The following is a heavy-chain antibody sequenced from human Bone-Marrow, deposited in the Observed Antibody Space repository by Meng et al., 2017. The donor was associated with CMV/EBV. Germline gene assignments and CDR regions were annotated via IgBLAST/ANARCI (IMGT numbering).Heavy chain of an antibody. Sequence: GESLKISCAASGFTFSTYSMNWVRQAPGKGLEWVSSISSSSSYIYYADSVKGRFTVSRDNAKNSLYLQMDSLRAEDTAVYYCARDWGSYCGGDCFPQREYYFDYWGQGTLVTVSS. CDR1: GFTFSTYS. CDR2: ISSSSSYI. J-gene: IGHJ4*02. V-gene: IGHV3-21*01. D-gene: IGHD2-21*01. CDR3: ARDWGSYCGGDCFPQREYYFDY.